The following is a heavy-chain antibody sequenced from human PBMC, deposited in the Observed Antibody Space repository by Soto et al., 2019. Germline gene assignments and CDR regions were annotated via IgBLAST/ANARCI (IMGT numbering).Heavy chain of an antibody. CDR3: ARVGVRYCSGGSCYSAWFDP. D-gene: IGHD2-15*01. Sequence: QVQLVQSGAEVKKPGASVKVSCKASGYTFTSYGISWVRQAPGQGLEWMGWISAYNGNTNYAQKLQGRVTMTTDTSTSTAYMELRSLRSDDTAVYSCARVGVRYCSGGSCYSAWFDPWGQGNLVTV. CDR2: ISAYNGNT. CDR1: GYTFTSYG. J-gene: IGHJ5*02. V-gene: IGHV1-18*01.